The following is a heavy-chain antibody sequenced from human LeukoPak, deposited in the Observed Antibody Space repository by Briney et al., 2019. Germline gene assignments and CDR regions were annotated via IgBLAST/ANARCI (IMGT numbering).Heavy chain of an antibody. Sequence: SETLSLTCTVSGGSISSGSYYWSWIRQPAGKGLEWIGRIYTSGSTNYNPSLKSRVTILVDTSKNQFSLKLSSVTAADTAVYYCAKNGQSGFSFDPWGQRTLVTVSS. J-gene: IGHJ5*02. CDR3: AKNGQSGFSFDP. D-gene: IGHD2-8*01. CDR1: GGSISSGSYY. V-gene: IGHV4-61*02. CDR2: IYTSGST.